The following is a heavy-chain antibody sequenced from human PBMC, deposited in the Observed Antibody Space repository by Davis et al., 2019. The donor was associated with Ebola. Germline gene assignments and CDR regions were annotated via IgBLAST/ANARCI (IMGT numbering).Heavy chain of an antibody. D-gene: IGHD4-11*01. CDR3: ARDPYSNPRRDWFDP. J-gene: IGHJ5*02. V-gene: IGHV3-30*02. Sequence: PGGSLRLSCAASGFSFTNYDMHWVRQAPGRGLEWVAFIRYDGSNKYYADSVKGRFTISRDNSKNRLYLQMNSLRAEDTAVYYCARDPYSNPRRDWFDPWGQGTLVTVSS. CDR1: GFSFTNYD. CDR2: IRYDGSNK.